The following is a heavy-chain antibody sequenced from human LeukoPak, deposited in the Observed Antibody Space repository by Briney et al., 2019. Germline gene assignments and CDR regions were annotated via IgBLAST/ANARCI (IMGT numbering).Heavy chain of an antibody. V-gene: IGHV4-31*03. D-gene: IGHD4-17*01. J-gene: IGHJ6*02. Sequence: SQTLSLTCTVSGGSISSGGYCWSWIRQHPGKGLEWIGYIYYSGSTYYNPSLKSRVTISVDTSKNQFSLKLSSVTAADTAVYYCARARDYGDYDYYGMDVWGQGTTVTVSS. CDR2: IYYSGST. CDR1: GGSISSGGYC. CDR3: ARARDYGDYDYYGMDV.